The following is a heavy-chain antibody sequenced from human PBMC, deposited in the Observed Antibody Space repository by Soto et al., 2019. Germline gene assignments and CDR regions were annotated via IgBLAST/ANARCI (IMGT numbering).Heavy chain of an antibody. Sequence: QVQLQESGPGLLKPSETLSLTCTFSGGPIRNSSWGGIRRPPGKGLGWIGFIYSSGSTNYNPPLKSRVTISVDTSKNQFSLKLYSVTAADTAVYYCARLSHPYGSSWYMDYWGQGTLGTVSS. CDR3: ARLSHPYGSSWYMDY. J-gene: IGHJ4*02. D-gene: IGHD6-13*01. V-gene: IGHV4-59*08. CDR1: GGPIRNSS. CDR2: IYSSGST.